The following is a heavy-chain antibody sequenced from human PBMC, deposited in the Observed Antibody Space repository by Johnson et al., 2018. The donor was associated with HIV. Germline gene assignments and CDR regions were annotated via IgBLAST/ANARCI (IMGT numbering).Heavy chain of an antibody. V-gene: IGHV3-9*01. CDR2: INWNGGST. Sequence: VQLVESGGGLVQPGRSLRLSCATAGFSFDDYAMHWVRQPPGKGLEWVSGINWNGGSTNYADSVKGRFTNYRDNANNSVYLQMNSLRAEDTALYYCARVEGIDAFDIWGQGTMVTVSS. J-gene: IGHJ3*02. D-gene: IGHD1-1*01. CDR3: ARVEGIDAFDI. CDR1: GFSFDDYA.